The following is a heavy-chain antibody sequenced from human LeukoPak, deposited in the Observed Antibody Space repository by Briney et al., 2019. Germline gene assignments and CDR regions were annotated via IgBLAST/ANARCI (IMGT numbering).Heavy chain of an antibody. CDR2: MKPKSGET. D-gene: IGHD4-23*01. Sequence: ASVKVSCKASGYTLTDYDINWVRQATGQGLEWMGWMKPKSGETGYAQKFQGRATMTRDTSINTAYMELRSLTSEDTAVYYCARAYSGNSGWFDPWGQGTLVTVSS. J-gene: IGHJ5*02. CDR3: ARAYSGNSGWFDP. CDR1: GYTLTDYD. V-gene: IGHV1-8*01.